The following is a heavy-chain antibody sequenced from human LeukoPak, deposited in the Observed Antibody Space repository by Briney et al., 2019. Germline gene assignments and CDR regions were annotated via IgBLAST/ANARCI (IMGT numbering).Heavy chain of an antibody. D-gene: IGHD6-19*01. CDR3: ARAPRFFSSGWYFDL. CDR2: INTSGST. CDR1: GASISSDSYY. V-gene: IGHV4-61*02. J-gene: IGHJ2*01. Sequence: PSETLSLTCTVSGASISSDSYYWGWVRQPAGKELEWIGRINTSGSTNYNPSLKSRVTISVDRSKNQFSLRMTSVTAADTAVYYCARAPRFFSSGWYFDLWGRGTLVTVSS.